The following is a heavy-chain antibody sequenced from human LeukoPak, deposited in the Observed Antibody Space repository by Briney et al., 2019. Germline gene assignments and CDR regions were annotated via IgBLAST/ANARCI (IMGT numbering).Heavy chain of an antibody. CDR2: ISYDGSNK. J-gene: IGHJ4*02. CDR3: ARAYYYDSSGYQDY. D-gene: IGHD3-22*01. V-gene: IGHV3-30-3*01. CDR1: GFTFSSYA. Sequence: PSGTLTLSCAASGFTFSSYARHWVRQAPGKGLEWVADISYDGSNKYYADSVKGRFTISRDNSKNTLYLQMTSLRAEDTAVYYCARAYYYDSSGYQDYWGQGTLVTVSS.